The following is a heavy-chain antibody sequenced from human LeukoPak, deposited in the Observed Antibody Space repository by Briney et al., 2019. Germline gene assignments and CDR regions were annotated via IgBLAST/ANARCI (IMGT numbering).Heavy chain of an antibody. V-gene: IGHV4-38-2*02. J-gene: IGHJ5*02. CDR3: ARAALDYGDYRNWFDP. Sequence: SETLSLTCTVSGYSISSGYYWGWIRQPPGKGQEWIGSIYHSGSTYYNPSLKRRVTISVDTSKNQFSLKLSSVTAADTAVYYCARAALDYGDYRNWFDPWGQGTLVTVSS. CDR2: IYHSGST. D-gene: IGHD4-17*01. CDR1: GYSISSGYY.